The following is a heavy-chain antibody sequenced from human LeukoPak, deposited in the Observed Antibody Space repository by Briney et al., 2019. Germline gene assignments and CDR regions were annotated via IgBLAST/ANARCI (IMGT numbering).Heavy chain of an antibody. D-gene: IGHD2-2*01. J-gene: IGHJ6*03. Sequence: SVKVSCKASGGTFSSYAISWVRQVPGQGLEWMGGIIPIFGTANYAQKFQGRVTITADESTSTAYMELSSLRSEDTAVYYCARGSVVVPAAIPYYYYYMDVWGKGTTVTVSS. CDR3: ARGSVVVPAAIPYYYYYMDV. V-gene: IGHV1-69*13. CDR2: IIPIFGTA. CDR1: GGTFSSYA.